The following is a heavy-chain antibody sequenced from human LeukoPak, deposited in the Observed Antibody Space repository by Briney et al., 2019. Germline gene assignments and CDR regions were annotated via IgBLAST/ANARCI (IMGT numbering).Heavy chain of an antibody. CDR2: IIPIFGTA. J-gene: IGHJ4*02. V-gene: IGHV1-69*05. Sequence: SVKVSCKASGGTFISYAISWVRQAPGQGLEWMGRIIPIFGTANYAQKFQGRVTITTDESTSTAYMELSSLRSEDTAVYYCAREITILGVVQRFDYWGQGTLVTVSS. D-gene: IGHD3-3*01. CDR3: AREITILGVVQRFDY. CDR1: GGTFISYA.